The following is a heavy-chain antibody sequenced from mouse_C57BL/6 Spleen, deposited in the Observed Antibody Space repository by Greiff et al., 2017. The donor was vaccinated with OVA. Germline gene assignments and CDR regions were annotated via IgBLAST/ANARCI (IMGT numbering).Heavy chain of an antibody. CDR3: AGGGLLPSMDD. J-gene: IGHJ4*01. Sequence: VHVKQSVAELVRPGASVKLSCTASGFNIKNTYMHWVKQRPEQGLEWIGRIDPATGNTKYAPKFQGKATITADTSSNTAYLQLSSLTSEDTAIYYCAGGGLLPSMDDWGQGTSVTVSS. CDR1: GFNIKNTY. D-gene: IGHD2-3*01. V-gene: IGHV14-3*01. CDR2: IDPATGNT.